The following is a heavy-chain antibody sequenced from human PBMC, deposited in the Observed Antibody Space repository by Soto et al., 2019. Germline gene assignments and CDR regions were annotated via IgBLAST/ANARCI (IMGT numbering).Heavy chain of an antibody. Sequence: GGSLRLSCAASGFTFSSYAMSWVRQASGKGLEWVSAISGSGGSTYYADSVKGRFTISRDNSKNTLYLQMNSLRAEDTAVYYCAKDCSSTSCYEDYWGQGTLVTVSS. CDR3: AKDCSSTSCYEDY. CDR2: ISGSGGST. V-gene: IGHV3-23*01. D-gene: IGHD2-2*01. CDR1: GFTFSSYA. J-gene: IGHJ4*02.